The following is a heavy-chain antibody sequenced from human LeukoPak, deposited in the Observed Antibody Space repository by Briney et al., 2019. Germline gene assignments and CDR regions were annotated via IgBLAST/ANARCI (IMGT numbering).Heavy chain of an antibody. Sequence: GGSLRLSCAASGFTFSSYSMNWVRQAPGKGLEWVSSISSSSSYIYYAGSVKGRFTISRDNAKNSLYLQMNSLRAEDTAVYYCASGSYLRFDYWGQGTLVTVSS. J-gene: IGHJ4*02. CDR1: GFTFSSYS. CDR3: ASGSYLRFDY. D-gene: IGHD1-26*01. V-gene: IGHV3-21*01. CDR2: ISSSSSYI.